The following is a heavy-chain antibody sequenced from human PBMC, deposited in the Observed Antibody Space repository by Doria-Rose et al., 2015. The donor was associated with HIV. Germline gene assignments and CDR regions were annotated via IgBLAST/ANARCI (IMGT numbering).Heavy chain of an antibody. Sequence: QVQLQESGPGLVKPSQTLSLTCTVSGGSISSGGFYWSWTRQRPGKGLEWIGYIYYSDSTYYNPSLKSRVTISVDTSRNQFPLKLSSVTAADTAVYYCARDSSGYFRLDYWGQGTLVTVSS. CDR3: ARDSSGYFRLDY. CDR2: IYYSDST. J-gene: IGHJ4*02. CDR1: GGSISSGGFY. V-gene: IGHV4-31*03. D-gene: IGHD3-22*01.